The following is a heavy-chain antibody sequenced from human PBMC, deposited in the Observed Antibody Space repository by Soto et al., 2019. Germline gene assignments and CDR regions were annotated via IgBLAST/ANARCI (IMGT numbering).Heavy chain of an antibody. CDR2: ISYDGSNK. CDR1: GFTFSSYA. CDR3: ARDRGTYYFDY. J-gene: IGHJ4*02. V-gene: IGHV3-30-3*01. Sequence: QVQLVESGGGVVQPGRSLRLSCAASGFTFSSYAMHWVRQAPGKGLEWVAVISYDGSNKYYADSVKGRFTISRDNSKNTLYLQMNSLRAEDTAVDYCARDRGTYYFDYWGQGTLVTVSS.